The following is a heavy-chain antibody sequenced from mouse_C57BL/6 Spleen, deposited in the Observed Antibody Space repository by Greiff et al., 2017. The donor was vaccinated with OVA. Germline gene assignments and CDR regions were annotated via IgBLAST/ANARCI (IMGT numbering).Heavy chain of an antibody. V-gene: IGHV5-12*01. CDR2: ISNGGGST. Sequence: EVKLMESGGGLVQPGGSLKLSCAASGFTFSDYYMYWVRQTPEKRLEWVAYISNGGGSTYYPDTVKGRFTISRDNAKNTLYLQMSRLKSEDTAMYYCARHDYSNYDAMDYWGQGTSVTVSS. CDR3: ARHDYSNYDAMDY. D-gene: IGHD2-5*01. J-gene: IGHJ4*01. CDR1: GFTFSDYY.